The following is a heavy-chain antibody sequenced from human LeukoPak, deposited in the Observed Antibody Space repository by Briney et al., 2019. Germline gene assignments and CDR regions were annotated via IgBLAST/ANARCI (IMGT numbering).Heavy chain of an antibody. Sequence: SQTLSLTCTVSGGSISSGSYYWSWIRQPAGKGLEWIGRIYTSGSTNYNPSLKSRVTISVDTSENQISLTLSSVTAADTAVYYCARDLGAADGDGAFDIWGQGTVVTVSS. D-gene: IGHD6-13*01. CDR1: GGSISSGSYY. CDR3: ARDLGAADGDGAFDI. CDR2: IYTSGST. J-gene: IGHJ3*02. V-gene: IGHV4-61*02.